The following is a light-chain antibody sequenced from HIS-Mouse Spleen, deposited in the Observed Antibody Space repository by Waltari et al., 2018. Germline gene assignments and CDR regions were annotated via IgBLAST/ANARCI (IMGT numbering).Light chain of an antibody. CDR3: AAWDDSLSGYV. V-gene: IGLV1-47*01. Sequence: QSVLTQPPSASGTPGQRVTIPCSGSSANLGSNYVYWYQQLPGTAPQLLIHRNKQRPSGVPDRFSGSKSGTSASLAISGLRSEDEADYYCAAWDDSLSGYVFGTGTKVTVL. CDR1: SANLGSNY. CDR2: RNK. J-gene: IGLJ1*01.